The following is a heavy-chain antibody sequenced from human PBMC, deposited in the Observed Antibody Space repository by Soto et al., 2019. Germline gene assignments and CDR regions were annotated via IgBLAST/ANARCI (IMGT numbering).Heavy chain of an antibody. CDR1: GFRFNIYS. CDR3: ARSVEGHFDY. Sequence: EVQLVESGGGLVQPGGSLRLSCAASGFRFNIYSMNWVRQAPGKGLEWSAYITSDTNTIKYADSVKGRFTISRDNARNLGYLQMNSLRDEDTAVYYCARSVEGHFDYWGQGTVVTVSS. V-gene: IGHV3-48*02. D-gene: IGHD6-19*01. J-gene: IGHJ4*02. CDR2: ITSDTNTI.